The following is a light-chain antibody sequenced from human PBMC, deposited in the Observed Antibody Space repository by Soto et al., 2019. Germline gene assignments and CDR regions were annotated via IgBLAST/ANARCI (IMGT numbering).Light chain of an antibody. Sequence: QSALTQPASVSGSPGQSITISCTGTSSDIGFYDLVSWYQQHPGKAPKLMIYEVTKRPSGVSDRFSASKSGNTASLTISGLQTEDEADYYCCSFAGSGTPVVFGGGTKLTVL. V-gene: IGLV2-23*02. CDR2: EVT. J-gene: IGLJ2*01. CDR3: CSFAGSGTPVV. CDR1: SSDIGFYDL.